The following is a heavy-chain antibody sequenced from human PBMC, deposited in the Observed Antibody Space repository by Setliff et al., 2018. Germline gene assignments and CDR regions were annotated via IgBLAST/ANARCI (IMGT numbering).Heavy chain of an antibody. D-gene: IGHD2-2*01. CDR1: GASINSLSW. Sequence: SETLSLTCTVSGASINSLSWWSWVRQPPGKGLEWIGFIFYSGDTKSNPSLKSRVTMSVDTSKNQFSLKLSSVTAADTAVYYCARGIGGYCSSMSCSNESWPWGQGTLVTVSS. V-gene: IGHV4-59*12. CDR3: ARGIGGYCSSMSCSNESWP. J-gene: IGHJ5*02. CDR2: IFYSGDT.